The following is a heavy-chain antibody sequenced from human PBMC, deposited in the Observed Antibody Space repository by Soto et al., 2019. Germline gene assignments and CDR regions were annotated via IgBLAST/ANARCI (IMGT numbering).Heavy chain of an antibody. CDR3: AREKVIFGVAFDY. J-gene: IGHJ4*02. V-gene: IGHV1-69*13. CDR2: IIPIFGTA. Sequence: SVKVTFKASGGTFSSYAISWLRQAAGQGLEWMGGIIPIFGTANYAQKFQGRVTITADESTSTAYMELSSLRSEDTAVYYCAREKVIFGVAFDYWGQGTLVTSPQ. D-gene: IGHD3-3*01. CDR1: GGTFSSYA.